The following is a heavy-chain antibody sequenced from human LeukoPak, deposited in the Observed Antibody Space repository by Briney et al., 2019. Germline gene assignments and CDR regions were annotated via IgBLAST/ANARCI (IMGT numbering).Heavy chain of an antibody. V-gene: IGHV1-2*02. J-gene: IGHJ4*02. CDR3: AREDRVVVTAIGFDY. D-gene: IGHD2-21*02. CDR1: GYTFTGYY. Sequence: ASVKVSCKASGYTFTGYYMHWVRQAPGQGREWMGWINPNSGGTNYAQKFQGRVTMTRDTSISTAYMELSRLRSDDTAVYYCAREDRVVVTAIGFDYGGQGTLVTVS. CDR2: INPNSGGT.